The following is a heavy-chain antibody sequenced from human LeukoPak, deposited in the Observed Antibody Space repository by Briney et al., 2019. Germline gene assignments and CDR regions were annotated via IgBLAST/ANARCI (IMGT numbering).Heavy chain of an antibody. CDR1: GFTFSSYG. CDR3: AKDHSEYSGSYPSYYYYGMDV. V-gene: IGHV3-30*18. J-gene: IGHJ6*02. CDR2: ISYDGSNK. Sequence: GRSLRLSCSASGFTFSSYGMHWVRQAPGKGLEWVAVISYDGSNKYYADSVKGRLTISRDNSKNTLYLQMNSLRAEDTAVYYCAKDHSEYSGSYPSYYYYGMDVWGQGTTVTVSS. D-gene: IGHD1-26*01.